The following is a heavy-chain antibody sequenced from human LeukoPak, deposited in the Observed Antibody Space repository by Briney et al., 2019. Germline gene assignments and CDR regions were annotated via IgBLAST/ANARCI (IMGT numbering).Heavy chain of an antibody. CDR3: AHRAESSGYLYYFDY. V-gene: IGHV2-5*01. CDR2: IHWNDDK. CDR1: GVSPRNSEVG. Sequence: SGPTLVNPPQNLTPTCTLSGVSPRNSEVGVGWVRQPPGKALQWLSLIHWNDDKRYSPSLKSRLTITKDTYKNQVFLTMTNMDPVDTATYYCAHRAESSGYLYYFDYWGQGTLVTVSS. D-gene: IGHD3-22*01. J-gene: IGHJ4*02.